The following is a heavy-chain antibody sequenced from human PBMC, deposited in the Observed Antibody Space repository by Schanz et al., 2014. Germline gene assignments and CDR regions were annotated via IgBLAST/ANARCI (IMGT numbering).Heavy chain of an antibody. CDR2: ISPYTGNT. D-gene: IGHD5-12*01. Sequence: QVQLEQSGAEVKKPGASVKVSCKTSGYAFSDYGITWVRQAPGQGLQWMGWISPYTGNTNYAQKLQGRVTMTADTSTSTAYRELSSLRSDDTAVYYCARGGGPEDVFDIWGQGTILTVSS. CDR1: GYAFSDYG. CDR3: ARGGGPEDVFDI. J-gene: IGHJ3*02. V-gene: IGHV1-18*01.